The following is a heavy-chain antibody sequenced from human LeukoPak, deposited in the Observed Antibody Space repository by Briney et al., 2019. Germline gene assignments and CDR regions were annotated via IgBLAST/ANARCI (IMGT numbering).Heavy chain of an antibody. Sequence: ASVKVSCKASGYTFTSYDINWVRQATGQGLEWMGWMNPNSGNTGYAQKFQGRDTMTRDTSISTAYMELSSLRSEDTAVYYCARGLPNPDGYYDSSGYPYWGQGTLVTVSS. CDR1: GYTFTSYD. V-gene: IGHV1-8*01. J-gene: IGHJ4*02. D-gene: IGHD3-22*01. CDR2: MNPNSGNT. CDR3: ARGLPNPDGYYDSSGYPY.